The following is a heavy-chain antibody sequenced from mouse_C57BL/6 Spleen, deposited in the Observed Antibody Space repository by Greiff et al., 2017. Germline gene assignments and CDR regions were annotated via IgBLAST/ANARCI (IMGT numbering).Heavy chain of an antibody. CDR1: GYTFTSYW. CDR2: IDPSDSET. D-gene: IGHD1-1*01. CDR3: ARWGYSSSDWFAY. V-gene: IGHV1-52*01. J-gene: IGHJ3*01. Sequence: QVQLQQPGAELVRPGSSVKLSCKASGYTFTSYWMHWVKQRPIQGLEWIGNIDPSDSETHYNQKFKDKATLTVDNSSRTAYRQLSSLTSEDSAVYYWARWGYSSSDWFAYWGQGTLVTVSA.